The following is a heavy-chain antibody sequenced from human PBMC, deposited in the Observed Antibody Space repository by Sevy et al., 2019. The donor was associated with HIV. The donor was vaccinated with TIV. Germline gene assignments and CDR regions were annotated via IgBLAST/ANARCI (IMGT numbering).Heavy chain of an antibody. D-gene: IGHD3-10*01. CDR1: EFTLSRYW. V-gene: IGHV3-7*01. CDR2: INQDGSEK. CDR3: GSGLMRYFDL. J-gene: IGHJ2*01. Sequence: GGSLRLSCAASEFTLSRYWMSWVRQAPGKGLEWVANINQDGSEKYDVDSVKGRFTISRDNAENSVYLQMNSLRAEDTALYYCGSGLMRYFDLWGRRTLVTVSS.